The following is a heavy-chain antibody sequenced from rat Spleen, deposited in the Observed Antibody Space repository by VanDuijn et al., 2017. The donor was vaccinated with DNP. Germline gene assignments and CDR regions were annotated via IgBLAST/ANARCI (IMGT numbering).Heavy chain of an antibody. CDR2: INTDGGTT. CDR3: ARLWSSGAMDV. J-gene: IGHJ4*01. V-gene: IGHV5-58*01. CDR1: GFTFSNYW. Sequence: EVQLVETGGGLVQPGRSLKLSCVASGFTFSNYWMYWIRQAPGKGLEWVASINTDGGTTYYPDSVKGRFTICRDNAENNLYLQMNSLRSEDTATYYCARLWSSGAMDVWGRGTSVTVSS. D-gene: IGHD1-6*01.